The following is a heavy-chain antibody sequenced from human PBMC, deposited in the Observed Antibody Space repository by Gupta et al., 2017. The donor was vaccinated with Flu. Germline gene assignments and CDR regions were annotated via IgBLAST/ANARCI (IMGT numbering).Heavy chain of an antibody. Sequence: QVRLQQWGAGLLKPSETLSLTCAVYSGSFSGYYWSWIRQSPGKGLEWIGEINHSGDTNYNPSLKSRVTLSVDTSKTQFSLNLTSVTAADTAVYHCARLRPLLRFLAAWGQGTLVTVSS. CDR3: ARLRPLLRFLAA. J-gene: IGHJ5*02. CDR1: SGSFSGYY. D-gene: IGHD3-3*01. V-gene: IGHV4-34*02. CDR2: INHSGDT.